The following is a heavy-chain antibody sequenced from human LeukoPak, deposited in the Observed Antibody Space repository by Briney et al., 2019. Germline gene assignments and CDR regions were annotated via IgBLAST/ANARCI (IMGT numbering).Heavy chain of an antibody. D-gene: IGHD3-10*01. V-gene: IGHV3-72*01. Sequence: GSLRLSCAASGFTFSDHYMNWVRQAPGKGLEWVGRAKNKPNDYTTKYAASVKGRFTISRDDSKNSLYLQMNSLKTDDTAVYYCARAGISRLLWSGDLSDNYYGLDVWGKGTTVTVSS. J-gene: IGHJ6*04. CDR2: AKNKPNDYTT. CDR1: GFTFSDHY. CDR3: ARAGISRLLWSGDLSDNYYGLDV.